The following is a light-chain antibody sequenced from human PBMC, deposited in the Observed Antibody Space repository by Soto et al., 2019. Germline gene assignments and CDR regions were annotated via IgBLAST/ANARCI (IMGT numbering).Light chain of an antibody. CDR2: DAS. CDR1: QSVSAF. CDR3: QQRSDWLPIT. J-gene: IGKJ5*01. Sequence: EIVLTQSPATLSLFPGERATLSCRASQSVSAFLAWYQKRPGQAPRLLIYDASTRATGIPARFSGSGSGTDFTLTITSLEPEDFAVYYCQQRSDWLPITFGQGTRLEIK. V-gene: IGKV3-11*01.